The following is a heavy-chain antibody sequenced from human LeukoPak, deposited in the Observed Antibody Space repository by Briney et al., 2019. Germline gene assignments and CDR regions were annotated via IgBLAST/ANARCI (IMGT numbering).Heavy chain of an antibody. D-gene: IGHD3-10*01. Sequence: GGSLRLSCAASGFTFSSYAMHWVRQAPGKGLEWVAVISYDGSNKYYADSVKGRFTISRDNSKNTLYLQMHRLRAEDTAVYYCARGTYGSGSYYMDPKYDYWGQGTLVTVSS. CDR2: ISYDGSNK. V-gene: IGHV3-30-3*01. CDR1: GFTFSSYA. CDR3: ARGTYGSGSYYMDPKYDY. J-gene: IGHJ4*02.